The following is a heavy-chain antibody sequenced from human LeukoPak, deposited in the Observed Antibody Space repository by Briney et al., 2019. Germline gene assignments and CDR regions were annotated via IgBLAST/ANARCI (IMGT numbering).Heavy chain of an antibody. V-gene: IGHV3-23*01. J-gene: IGHJ6*03. CDR3: AKAPRFGDHATEYYYYYMHD. CDR1: GFTFTSYA. Sequence: GGSLRLSCAASGFTFTSYAMSWVRQAPGKGLEWVSSISGSGGGTFYADSVKGRFTISRDNSKNTLYLQMNSLRVEDTAVYYCAKAPRFGDHATEYYYYYMHDWGKGTTVTVSS. D-gene: IGHD3-16*01. CDR2: ISGSGGGT.